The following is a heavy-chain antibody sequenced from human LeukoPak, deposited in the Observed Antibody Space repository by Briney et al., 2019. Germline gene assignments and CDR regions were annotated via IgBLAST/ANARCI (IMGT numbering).Heavy chain of an antibody. CDR3: ARARWDDGFDI. CDR2: IYTSGST. J-gene: IGHJ3*02. Sequence: SETLSLTCTVSGGSISSYYWSWIRQPAGKGLEWIGRIYTSGSTNYNPSLKSRVTMSVDTSKNQFSLTLGSLSAADTAVYYCARARWDDGFDIWGQGTMVIVSS. V-gene: IGHV4-4*07. CDR1: GGSISSYY. D-gene: IGHD1-26*01.